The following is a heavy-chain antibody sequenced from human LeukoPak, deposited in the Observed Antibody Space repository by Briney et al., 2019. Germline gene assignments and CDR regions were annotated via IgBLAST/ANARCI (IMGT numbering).Heavy chain of an antibody. J-gene: IGHJ4*02. CDR3: ARVATTTNPPQRPFDY. D-gene: IGHD5-12*01. Sequence: SETLSLTCALPGYSISSGYYWGWIRRPPGKGLEWIGIIYYSGRTYYNPSLKSRVTISVDTSKNQFSLKLSSVTAADTAVYYCARVATTTNPPQRPFDYWGQGTLVTVSS. CDR1: GYSISSGYY. CDR2: IYYSGRT. V-gene: IGHV4-38-2*01.